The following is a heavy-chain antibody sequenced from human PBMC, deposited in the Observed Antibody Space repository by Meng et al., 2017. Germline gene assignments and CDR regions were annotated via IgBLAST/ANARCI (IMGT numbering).Heavy chain of an antibody. CDR3: AHRQGYSYGLAVFDI. J-gene: IGHJ3*02. V-gene: IGHV2-5*01. Sequence: HITLKESCPSLGNPTPTPTGTWHLLGFSLSTSGVGVGWIRQPPGKALEWLALIYWNDDKRYSPSLKSRLTITKDTSKNQVVLTMTNMDPVDTATYYCAHRQGYSYGLAVFDIWGQGTMVTVSS. CDR2: IYWNDDK. CDR1: GFSLSTSGVG. D-gene: IGHD5-18*01.